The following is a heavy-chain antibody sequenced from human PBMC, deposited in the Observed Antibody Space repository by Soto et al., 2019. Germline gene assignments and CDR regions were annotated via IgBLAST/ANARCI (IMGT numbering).Heavy chain of an antibody. CDR1: GYTFTSYD. V-gene: IGHV1-8*01. CDR2: MNPNSGNT. J-gene: IGHJ4*02. Sequence: QVQLVQSGAEVKKPGASVKVSCKASGYTFTSYDINWVRQATGQGLEWMGWMNPNSGNTGYAQKFQGRVTMTRNTSESTAYMELSRLRSEGTAVYSCAREATIRGDDYWGQGTLVTVSS. CDR3: AREATIRGDDY. D-gene: IGHD2-2*02.